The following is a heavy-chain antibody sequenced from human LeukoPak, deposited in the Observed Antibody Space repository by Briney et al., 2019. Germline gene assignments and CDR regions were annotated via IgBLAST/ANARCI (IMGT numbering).Heavy chain of an antibody. CDR1: GITFSSFW. D-gene: IGHD5-12*01. V-gene: IGHV3-7*05. CDR2: IKQDGSEK. J-gene: IGHJ4*02. CDR3: ARPIVATNLDY. Sequence: PGGPLRLSCAASGITFSSFWMSWVRQAPGKGLEWVANIKQDGSEKYYVDSVKGRFTISRDNAKNSLYLQMNSLRAEDTAVYYCARPIVATNLDYWGQGTLVTVSS.